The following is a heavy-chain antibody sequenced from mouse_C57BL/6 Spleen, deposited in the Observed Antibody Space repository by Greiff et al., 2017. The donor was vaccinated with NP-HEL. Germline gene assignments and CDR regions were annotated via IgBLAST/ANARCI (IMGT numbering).Heavy chain of an antibody. CDR1: GYTFTDYY. D-gene: IGHD2-9*01. CDR3: ARSGAYYGYDGFFDY. V-gene: IGHV1-26*01. Sequence: VQLQQSGPELVKPGASVKISCKASGYTFTDYYMNWVKQSHGKSLEWIGDINPNNGGTSYNQKFKGKATLTVDKSSSTAYMELRSLTSEDSAVYYCARSGAYYGYDGFFDYWGQGTTLTVSS. J-gene: IGHJ2*01. CDR2: INPNNGGT.